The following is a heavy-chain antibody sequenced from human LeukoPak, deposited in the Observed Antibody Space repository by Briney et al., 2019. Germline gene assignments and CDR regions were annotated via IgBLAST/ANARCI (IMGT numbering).Heavy chain of an antibody. V-gene: IGHV3-7*01. CDR2: IKQDGSEK. CDR3: AKNLRLGHDYGDSYYFDY. Sequence: QPGGSLRLSCADSGFSFSSHWMSWVRQAPGKGLEWVANIKQDGSEKYYVDSVKGRFTISRDNAKNSLYLQMNSLRADDTAVYYCAKNLRLGHDYGDSYYFDYWGQGTLVTVSS. CDR1: GFSFSSHW. D-gene: IGHD4-17*01. J-gene: IGHJ4*02.